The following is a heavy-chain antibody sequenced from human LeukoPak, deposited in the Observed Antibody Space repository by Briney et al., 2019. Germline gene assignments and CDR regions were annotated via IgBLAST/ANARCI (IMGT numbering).Heavy chain of an antibody. J-gene: IGHJ4*02. CDR2: ISGSGGST. D-gene: IGHD5-18*01. CDR3: AKDPRGYSYGFGGEFDY. V-gene: IGHV3-23*01. CDR1: GFTFSSYA. Sequence: GGSLRLSCAASGFTFSSYAMSWVRQAPGKGLEWVSAISGSGGSTYYADSVKGRFTISRDNSKNTLYLQMNSLRAEDTAVYYCAKDPRGYSYGFGGEFDYWGQGTLVTVSS.